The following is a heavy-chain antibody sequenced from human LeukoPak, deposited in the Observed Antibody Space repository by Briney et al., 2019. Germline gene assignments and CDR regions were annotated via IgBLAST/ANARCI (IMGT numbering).Heavy chain of an antibody. J-gene: IGHJ4*02. V-gene: IGHV3-30*18. CDR3: AEDPGSGSYPDYFDY. CDR1: GFTFRSYG. D-gene: IGHD3-10*01. Sequence: GGSLRLSCAASGFTFRSYGMHWVRQAPGKGLEWVAVISYDGSNKYYADSVKGRFTISRDNSKNTLYLQMNSLRAEDTAVYFCAEDPGSGSYPDYFDYWGQGTLVTVSS. CDR2: ISYDGSNK.